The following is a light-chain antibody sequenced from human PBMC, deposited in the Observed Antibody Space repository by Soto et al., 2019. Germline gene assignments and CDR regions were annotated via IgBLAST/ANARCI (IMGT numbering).Light chain of an antibody. CDR3: SSYTSSSTYVV. CDR1: SSDVGGYNY. CDR2: DVS. V-gene: IGLV2-14*03. Sequence: QSALTQPASVSGSPGQSITISCTGTSSDVGGYNYVSWYQHHPGKAPKLMIYDVSNRPSGVSNRFSGYKSGNTAALTISGLQAEDEADYYCSSYTSSSTYVVFGGGTKLTVL. J-gene: IGLJ2*01.